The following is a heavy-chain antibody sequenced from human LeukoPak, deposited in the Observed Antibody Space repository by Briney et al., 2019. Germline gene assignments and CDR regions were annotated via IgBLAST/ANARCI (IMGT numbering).Heavy chain of an antibody. CDR2: ISTAGDK. Sequence: GGSLRLSCAASGFTFSNYDMHWVRQVPGKGLEWISSISTAGDKYNPGSEKGRFTISRENDKNSLYLQMKSLRAGDTAVYYCARGPDCSSTSCHPYFYYMDVWGKGTTVTVSS. V-gene: IGHV3-13*01. CDR1: GFTFSNYD. J-gene: IGHJ6*03. CDR3: ARGPDCSSTSCHPYFYYMDV. D-gene: IGHD2-2*01.